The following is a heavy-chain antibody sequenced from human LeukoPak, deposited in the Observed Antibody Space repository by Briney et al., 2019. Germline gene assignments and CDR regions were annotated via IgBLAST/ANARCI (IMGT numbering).Heavy chain of an antibody. Sequence: GGSLRLSCAASGFTFSSYAMSWVRQAPGKGLEWVTAISGSGGSTYYADSVKGRFTISRDNSKNTLYLQMNSLRAEDTAVYYCAKDFRVYSSSFYFDYWGQGTLVTVSS. V-gene: IGHV3-23*01. D-gene: IGHD6-6*01. CDR1: GFTFSSYA. CDR2: ISGSGGST. J-gene: IGHJ4*02. CDR3: AKDFRVYSSSFYFDY.